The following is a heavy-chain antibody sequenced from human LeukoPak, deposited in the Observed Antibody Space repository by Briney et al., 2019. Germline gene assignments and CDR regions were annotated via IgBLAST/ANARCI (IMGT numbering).Heavy chain of an antibody. Sequence: GGSLRLSCAASGFTFSSYWMHWVRQAPGKGLEWVSGVSWNSGSIGYADSVKGRFTISRDNAKNSLYLQMNSLRAEDTALYYCAKDIGDGIAVADLGYWGQGTLVTVSS. J-gene: IGHJ4*02. CDR2: VSWNSGSI. D-gene: IGHD6-19*01. V-gene: IGHV3-9*01. CDR1: GFTFSSYW. CDR3: AKDIGDGIAVADLGY.